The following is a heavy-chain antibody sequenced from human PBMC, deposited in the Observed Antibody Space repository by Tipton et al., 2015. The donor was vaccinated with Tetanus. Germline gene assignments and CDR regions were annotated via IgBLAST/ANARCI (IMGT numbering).Heavy chain of an antibody. Sequence: SLRLSCAASGFSVANHWMSWVRQAPGKGLEWVANIREDGGETKYVDSVKGRFTISRDNAKNSFYLQMNSLRVEDTAVYYCAREVADGYSGGWHLDLWGRGTLVTVSS. D-gene: IGHD5-12*01. V-gene: IGHV3-7*03. CDR2: IREDGGET. J-gene: IGHJ2*01. CDR1: GFSVANHW. CDR3: AREVADGYSGGWHLDL.